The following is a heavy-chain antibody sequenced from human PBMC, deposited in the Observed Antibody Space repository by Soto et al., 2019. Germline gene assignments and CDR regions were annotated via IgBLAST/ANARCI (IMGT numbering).Heavy chain of an antibody. J-gene: IGHJ4*02. CDR2: IYYSGST. CDR1: GGSISSYY. CDR3: ARVGSLGEYSYVNPFYDY. V-gene: IGHV4-59*01. D-gene: IGHD5-18*01. Sequence: LSLTCTVSGGSISSYYWSWIRQPPGKGLEWIGYIYYSGSTNYNPSLKSRVTISVDTSKNQFSLKLSSVTAADTAVYYCARVGSLGEYSYVNPFYDYWGQGTLVTVSS.